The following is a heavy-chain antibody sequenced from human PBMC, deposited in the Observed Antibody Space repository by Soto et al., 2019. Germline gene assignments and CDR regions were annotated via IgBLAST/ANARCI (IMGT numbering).Heavy chain of an antibody. CDR3: ATRDTGRVY. V-gene: IGHV4-4*02. D-gene: IGHD5-18*01. CDR1: GVSISSHDW. Sequence: QVQLQESGPGLVKPSGTLSLTCAVSGVSISSHDWWTWVRQPPGKGLEWIGESHQSGNPHYNSSLGSRVTISLDKSKNQLSLQLTSVTVADTAVYYCATRDTGRVYWGQGTLVTVSS. J-gene: IGHJ4*02. CDR2: SHQSGNP.